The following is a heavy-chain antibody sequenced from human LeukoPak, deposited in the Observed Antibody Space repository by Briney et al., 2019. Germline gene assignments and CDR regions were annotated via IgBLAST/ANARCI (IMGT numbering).Heavy chain of an antibody. V-gene: IGHV4-34*01. CDR1: GGSFSGYY. J-gene: IGHJ4*02. Sequence: PSETLSLTCAVYGGSFSGYYWSWIPNPQGRGLEWMGEINHSGGTNYNPSLKSRVTISVDTSKNQFSLKLSSVTAADTAVYYCATLPRSDYVWGSSDWGQGTLVTVSS. CDR2: INHSGGT. D-gene: IGHD3-16*01. CDR3: ATLPRSDYVWGSSD.